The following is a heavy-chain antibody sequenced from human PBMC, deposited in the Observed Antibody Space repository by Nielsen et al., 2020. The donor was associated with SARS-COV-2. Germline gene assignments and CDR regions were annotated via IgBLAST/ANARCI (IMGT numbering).Heavy chain of an antibody. CDR2: INHSGST. D-gene: IGHD2-2*01. Sequence: WIRQPPGKGLEWIGEINHSGSTNYNPSLKSRATISVDTSKNQFSLKLSSVTAADTAVYYCARGDLYCSSTSCYRYYYYYGMDVWGQGTTVTVSS. CDR3: ARGDLYCSSTSCYRYYYYYGMDV. V-gene: IGHV4-34*01. J-gene: IGHJ6*02.